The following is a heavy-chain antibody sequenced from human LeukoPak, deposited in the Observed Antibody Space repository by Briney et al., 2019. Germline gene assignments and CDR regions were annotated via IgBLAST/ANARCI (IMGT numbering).Heavy chain of an antibody. CDR2: LDESGRP. CDR3: ARDLGGYPFFMDV. J-gene: IGHJ6*03. Sequence: PSETLSLTCSVSGVSIRSGDHPWAWVRQPPGKGLEFIGSLDESGRPYYNRPLKSRVSISVDTSGKQFSLILTSVTAADTAVYFCARDLGGYPFFMDVWGRGTTVIVSS. CDR1: GVSIRSGDHP. D-gene: IGHD2-15*01. V-gene: IGHV4-39*07.